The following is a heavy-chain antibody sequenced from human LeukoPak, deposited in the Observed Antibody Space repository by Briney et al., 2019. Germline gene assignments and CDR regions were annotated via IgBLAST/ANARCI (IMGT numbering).Heavy chain of an antibody. CDR2: IKQDGSEK. V-gene: IGHV3-7*01. D-gene: IGHD3-16*01. Sequence: GGSLRLSCAASGFTFSSYSMNWVRQAPGQGLEWVANIKQDGSEKRYVDSVKGRFTISRDNAKSSLYLQMNSLRAEDTAVYYCGRGGGAPDYWGQGALVTVSS. J-gene: IGHJ4*02. CDR3: GRGGGAPDY. CDR1: GFTFSSYS.